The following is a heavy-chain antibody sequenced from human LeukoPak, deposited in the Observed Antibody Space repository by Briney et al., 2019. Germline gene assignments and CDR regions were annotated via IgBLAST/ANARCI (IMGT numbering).Heavy chain of an antibody. CDR2: ISGSGGST. Sequence: PGGSLRLSCAASGFTVSSRYMSWVRQAPGKGLEGVSAISGSGGSTYYADSVKGRFTISRDNSKNTLYLQMNSLRAEDTAVYYCAKDRSQVGTDDAFDIWGQGTMVTVSS. CDR3: AKDRSQVGTDDAFDI. J-gene: IGHJ3*02. CDR1: GFTVSSRY. V-gene: IGHV3-23*01. D-gene: IGHD3-10*01.